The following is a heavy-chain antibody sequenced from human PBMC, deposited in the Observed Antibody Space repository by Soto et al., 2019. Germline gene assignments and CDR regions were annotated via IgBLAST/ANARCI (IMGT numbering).Heavy chain of an antibody. CDR3: ARVPRAWRNTFDL. CDR2: MYSGGNT. CDR1: GFTVSKYC. D-gene: IGHD2-2*02. Sequence: EVQLVESGGGLVQPGGSLRLSCAASGFTVSKYCMSWVRQAPGKGLEWVSVMYSGGNTDYADSVKGRFTISRDKSKNILYHEINTLRAEDTAVYYCARVPRAWRNTFDLSGQGTMVTVSS. V-gene: IGHV3-66*01. J-gene: IGHJ3*01.